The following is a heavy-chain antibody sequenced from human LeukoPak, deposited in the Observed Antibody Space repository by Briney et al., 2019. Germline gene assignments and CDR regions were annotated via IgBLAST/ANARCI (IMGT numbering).Heavy chain of an antibody. CDR3: ARGDNPTIPPYYYYYMDV. CDR1: GYTFTSYD. J-gene: IGHJ6*03. CDR2: MNPNSGNT. Sequence: RASVKVSCKASGYTFTSYDINWVRQATGQGPEWMGWMNPNSGNTGYAQKFQGRVTMTRNTSISTAYMELSSLRSEDTAVYYCARGDNPTIPPYYYYYMDVWGKGTTVTVSS. D-gene: IGHD5-12*01. V-gene: IGHV1-8*01.